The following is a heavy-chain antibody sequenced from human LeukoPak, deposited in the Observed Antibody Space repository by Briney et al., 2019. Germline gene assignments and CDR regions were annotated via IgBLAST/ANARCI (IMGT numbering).Heavy chain of an antibody. V-gene: IGHV4-34*01. Sequence: SETLSLTCAVYGGSFSGYYWSWIRQPPGKGLEWIGEINHSGSTNYNPSLKSRVTISVDTSKNQFSLKLSSVTAADTAVYYCARGSQSLGYCSGGSCRAKIFDYWGQGTLVTVSP. CDR1: GGSFSGYY. J-gene: IGHJ4*02. D-gene: IGHD2-15*01. CDR2: INHSGST. CDR3: ARGSQSLGYCSGGSCRAKIFDY.